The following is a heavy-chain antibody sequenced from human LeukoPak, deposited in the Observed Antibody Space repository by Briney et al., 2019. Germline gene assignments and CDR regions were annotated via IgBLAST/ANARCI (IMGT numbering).Heavy chain of an antibody. J-gene: IGHJ6*03. CDR2: FSLSGTP. V-gene: IGHV4-4*07. D-gene: IGHD2-8*02. CDR3: ARESNTGWTAKGFYYYRDV. Sequence: SETLSLTCTVSDDSIRNYYWNWVRQPVGKGLKWIAWFSLSGTPNYNPSLKTRVAMSVDTSKNRFLLNLKSVTAADTAVYYCARESNTGWTAKGFYYYRDVWGKGTTVTISS. CDR1: DDSIRNYY.